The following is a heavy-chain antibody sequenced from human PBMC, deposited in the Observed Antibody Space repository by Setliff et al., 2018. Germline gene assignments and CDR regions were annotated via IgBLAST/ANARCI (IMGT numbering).Heavy chain of an antibody. Sequence: LSLTCTVSGGSISSSSYYWGWIRQPPGKGLEWIGSIYYSGSTYYNPSLKSRVTISVDTSKNQFSLKLSSVTAADTAVYYCARVAQYSSSSFYYYYYGMDVWGQGTTVTVSS. J-gene: IGHJ6*02. CDR1: GGSISSSSYY. CDR2: IYYSGST. D-gene: IGHD6-6*01. CDR3: ARVAQYSSSSFYYYYYGMDV. V-gene: IGHV4-39*07.